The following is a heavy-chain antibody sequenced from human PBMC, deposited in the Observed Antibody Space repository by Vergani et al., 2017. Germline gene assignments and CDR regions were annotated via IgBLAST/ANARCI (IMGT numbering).Heavy chain of an antibody. CDR1: GYTFTSYA. D-gene: IGHD3-3*01. CDR2: SNAGNGNT. CDR3: ARDGGYLESGAFDI. J-gene: IGHJ3*02. Sequence: QVRLVQSGAEVKKPGASVKVSCKASGYTFTSYAMHWVRQAPGQRLEWMGWSNAGNGNTKYSKEFQGRVTITRDTSASTAYMELSSLRSEDMAVYYCARDGGYLESGAFDIWGQGTMVTVSS. V-gene: IGHV1-3*02.